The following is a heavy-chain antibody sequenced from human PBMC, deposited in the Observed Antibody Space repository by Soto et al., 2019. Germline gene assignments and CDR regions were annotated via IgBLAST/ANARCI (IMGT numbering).Heavy chain of an antibody. CDR1: GFTFSSYS. V-gene: IGHV3-21*01. J-gene: IGHJ6*03. CDR2: ISSSSSYI. Sequence: GGSLRLSCAASGFTFSSYSMNWVRQAPGKGLEWVSSISSSSSYIYYADSVKGRFTISRDNAKNSLYLQMNSLRAEDTAVYYCAREGRTLEGDYYYYYMDVWGKGTTVTVSS. CDR3: AREGRTLEGDYYYYYMDV.